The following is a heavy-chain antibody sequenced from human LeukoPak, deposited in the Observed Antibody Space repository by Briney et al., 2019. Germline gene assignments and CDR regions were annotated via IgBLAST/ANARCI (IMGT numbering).Heavy chain of an antibody. CDR1: GYTFTGYY. CDR3: ARGERLRFSAGEYGMDV. V-gene: IGHV1-2*02. J-gene: IGHJ6*02. D-gene: IGHD3-3*01. CDR2: INPNSGGT. Sequence: ASVKVSCKASGYTFTGYYMHWVRQAPGQGLEWMGWINPNSGGTNYAQKFQGRVTMTRDTSISTAYMELSRLRSDDTAVYYCARGERLRFSAGEYGMDVWGQGTTVTVSS.